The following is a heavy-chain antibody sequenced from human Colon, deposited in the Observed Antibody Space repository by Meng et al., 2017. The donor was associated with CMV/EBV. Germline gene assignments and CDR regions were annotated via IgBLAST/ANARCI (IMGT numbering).Heavy chain of an antibody. J-gene: IGHJ3*02. CDR1: GFTFSNAW. V-gene: IGHV3-15*01. D-gene: IGHD2-21*01. CDR3: ALLVDRVDVFAM. CDR2: IKSKSGGGTT. Sequence: GGSLRLSCAASGFTFSNAWMSWVRQTPGKGLDWVGRIKSKSGGGTTDYAAPVKGRFTISRDDSKNTLYLQMNSLKTEDTAMYYCALLVDRVDVFAMWGQGTMVTVSS.